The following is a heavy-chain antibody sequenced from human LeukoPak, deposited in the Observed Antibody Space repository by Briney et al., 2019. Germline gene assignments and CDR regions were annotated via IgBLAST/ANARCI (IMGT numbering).Heavy chain of an antibody. CDR2: ISWNSGRI. CDR3: AREYGSGSMLDY. J-gene: IGHJ4*02. CDR1: GFTFDDYA. V-gene: IGHV3-9*01. D-gene: IGHD3-10*01. Sequence: GRSLRLSCAASGFTFDDYAMHWVRQVPGEGLEWVSSISWNSGRIGYADSVKGRFTISRDNAKNSLYLQMNSLRAEDTALYYCAREYGSGSMLDYWGQGTLVTVSS.